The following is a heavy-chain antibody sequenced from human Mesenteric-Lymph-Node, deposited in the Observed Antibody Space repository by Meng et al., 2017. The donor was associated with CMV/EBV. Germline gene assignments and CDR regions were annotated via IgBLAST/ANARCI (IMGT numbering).Heavy chain of an antibody. V-gene: IGHV3-23*03. J-gene: IGHJ4*02. Sequence: GESLKISCAASGFTFSNYAMSWVRQAPGKGLEWVSVIYSGGSGTYYADSVKGRFTISRDNSKNTLYLQMNSLRAEDTAVYYCAKSGLMGAGPCDYWGQGTPVTVSS. CDR1: GFTFSNYA. CDR3: AKSGLMGAGPCDY. D-gene: IGHD2-8*01. CDR2: IYSGGSGT.